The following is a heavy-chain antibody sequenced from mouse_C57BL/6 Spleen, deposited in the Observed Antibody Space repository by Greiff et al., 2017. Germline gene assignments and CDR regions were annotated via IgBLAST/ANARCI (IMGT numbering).Heavy chain of an antibody. CDR3: ARSGYSNYGYFDV. CDR1: GYAFSSSW. V-gene: IGHV1-82*01. J-gene: IGHJ1*03. D-gene: IGHD2-5*01. CDR2: IYPGDGDT. Sequence: VQLQQSGPELVKPGASVKISCKASGYAFSSSWMNWVKQRPGKGLEWIGRIYPGDGDTNYNGKFTGKATLTADKSSSTAYMQLSSLTSEDSAVYFCARSGYSNYGYFDVWGTGTTVTVSS.